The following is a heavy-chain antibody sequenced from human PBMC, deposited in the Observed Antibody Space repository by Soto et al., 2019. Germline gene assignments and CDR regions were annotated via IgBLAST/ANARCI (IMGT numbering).Heavy chain of an antibody. CDR3: ARGVPFYDILTGYRYYYGMDL. J-gene: IGHJ6*02. Sequence: SETLSLTCAVSSGSISSGDYSWNWIRQPPGKGLEWIGYIYYGGSTYYNPSLQSRVTMSVDRSRNQFSLKLSSVTAADTAVYYCARGVPFYDILTGYRYYYGMDLWGQGTTVTVSS. CDR1: SGSISSGDYS. CDR2: IYYGGST. V-gene: IGHV4-30-2*01. D-gene: IGHD3-9*01.